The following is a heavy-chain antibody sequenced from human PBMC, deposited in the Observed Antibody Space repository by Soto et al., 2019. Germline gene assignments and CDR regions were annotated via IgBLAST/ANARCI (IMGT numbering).Heavy chain of an antibody. J-gene: IGHJ2*01. Sequence: QVQLVQSGAEVKKPGASVTVSCKTSGYPLTDFYIHWVRQAPGQGLEWMAWINPHTGDTNTALKFQGRVTMTMDTSINTAFVDLTRLSSDDTAVYYCAREGGSAPGARREWYLDLWGRGTLVSVSS. CDR3: AREGGSAPGARREWYLDL. CDR2: INPHTGDT. CDR1: GYPLTDFY. D-gene: IGHD1-26*01. V-gene: IGHV1-2*02.